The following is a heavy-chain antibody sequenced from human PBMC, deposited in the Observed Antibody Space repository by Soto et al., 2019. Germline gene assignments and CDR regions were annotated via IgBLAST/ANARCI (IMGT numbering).Heavy chain of an antibody. CDR2: VYWNDDK. Sequence: SGRTLGNPTQTLTLTCTLPGISLSTGGGGLGWIRQTPGRALEGVALVYWNDDKHYSPSLKSRLPITKDTSKNQAILTMTNIDPVDTATYYCARGLATPPVFAFDTWGQGTAVNVSS. D-gene: IGHD1-1*01. V-gene: IGHV2-5*01. J-gene: IGHJ3*02. CDR1: GISLSTGGGG. CDR3: ARGLATPPVFAFDT.